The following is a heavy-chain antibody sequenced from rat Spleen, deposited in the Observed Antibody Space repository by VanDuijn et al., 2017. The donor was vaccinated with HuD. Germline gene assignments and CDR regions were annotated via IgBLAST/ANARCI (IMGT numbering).Heavy chain of an antibody. Sequence: QVQVKESGPGLVQPSQTLSLTCTVSGFSLTSNGVSWVRQPPGKGLEWIAAISSGGNTYYNSVLKSRLSISRDTSKSQVFLEMNSLQTEDTATYYCVREANYPGITFDFWGQGVMVTVSS. V-gene: IGHV2S12*01. CDR1: GFSLTSNG. D-gene: IGHD1-4*01. CDR2: ISSGGNT. J-gene: IGHJ2*01. CDR3: VREANYPGITFDF.